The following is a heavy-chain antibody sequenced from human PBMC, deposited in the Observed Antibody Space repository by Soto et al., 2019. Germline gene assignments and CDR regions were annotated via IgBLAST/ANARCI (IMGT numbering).Heavy chain of an antibody. CDR1: GGSISSGGYY. CDR3: ARGVCGGSCYADYYYYYGMDV. D-gene: IGHD2-15*01. Sequence: SETLSLTCTVSGGSISSGGYYWSWIRQHPGKGLEWIGYIYYSGSTYYNPSLKSRVTISVDTSKNQFSLKLSSVTAADTAVYYCARGVCGGSCYADYYYYYGMDVWGQGTTVTVSS. J-gene: IGHJ6*02. V-gene: IGHV4-31*03. CDR2: IYYSGST.